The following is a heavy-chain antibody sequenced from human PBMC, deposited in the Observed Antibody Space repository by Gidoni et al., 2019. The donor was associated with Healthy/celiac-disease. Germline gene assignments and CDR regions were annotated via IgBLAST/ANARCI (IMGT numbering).Heavy chain of an antibody. J-gene: IGHJ4*02. Sequence: QVQLVESGGGLVKPGGSLRRPWAASGFTCSDYYVSWIRLAPGKVLEWVSYIISSSSYTNYADSVKGRFTISRDNAKNSLYLQMNSLRAEDTAVYYCARDLGKDDFWSGYQYYFDYWGQGTLVTVSS. D-gene: IGHD3-3*01. CDR3: ARDLGKDDFWSGYQYYFDY. V-gene: IGHV3-11*06. CDR1: GFTCSDYY. CDR2: IISSSSYT.